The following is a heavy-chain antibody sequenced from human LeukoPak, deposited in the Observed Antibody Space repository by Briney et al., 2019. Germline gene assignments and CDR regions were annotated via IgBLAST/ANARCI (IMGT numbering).Heavy chain of an antibody. Sequence: GGSLRLSCAASGFTFSSYWMSWVRQAPGKGLEWVANIKQDGSEKYYVDSVKGRFTISRDNAKNSLYLQMNSLRAEDTAVYYCARVPVTIFGVAPDYWGQGTLATVSS. CDR3: ARVPVTIFGVAPDY. J-gene: IGHJ4*02. CDR2: IKQDGSEK. D-gene: IGHD3-3*01. V-gene: IGHV3-7*01. CDR1: GFTFSSYW.